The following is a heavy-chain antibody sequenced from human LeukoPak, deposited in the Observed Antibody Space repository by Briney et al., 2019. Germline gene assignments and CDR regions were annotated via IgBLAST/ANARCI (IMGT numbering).Heavy chain of an antibody. V-gene: IGHV3-30*02. J-gene: IGHJ4*02. D-gene: IGHD3-22*01. CDR3: AKEHYFYDSSGPYDS. CDR1: GFTFSSSG. CDR2: IRSDGTNK. Sequence: GGSLRLSCAASGFTFSSSGMNWVRQSPGKGLEWVAFIRSDGTNKYYADSVKGRFTISRDNAKNFLYLQMNSLRAEDTALYYCAKEHYFYDSSGPYDSWGQGTLVTVSS.